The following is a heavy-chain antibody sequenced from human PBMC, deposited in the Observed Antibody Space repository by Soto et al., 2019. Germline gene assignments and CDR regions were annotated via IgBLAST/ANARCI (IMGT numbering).Heavy chain of an antibody. CDR1: GFTFSSYV. J-gene: IGHJ6*04. CDR3: AKNNGKAYKYPFYGMDV. D-gene: IGHD1-26*01. V-gene: IGHV3-21*01. Sequence: PGGSLRLSCAASGFTFSSYVMNWVRQGPGKGLEWVSSISRSSSYIYYGDSVKGRFTISRDDAKNSLYLEMNSLSAEDTAVYYCAKNNGKAYKYPFYGMDVGAKGTTV. CDR2: ISRSSSYI.